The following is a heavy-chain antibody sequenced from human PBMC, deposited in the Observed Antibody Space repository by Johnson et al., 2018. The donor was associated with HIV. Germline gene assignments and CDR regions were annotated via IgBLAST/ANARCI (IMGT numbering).Heavy chain of an antibody. CDR2: IYSGGST. J-gene: IGHJ3*02. D-gene: IGHD6-19*01. CDR1: GFMFEDYG. CDR3: ARGLRSGPGAFDI. Sequence: VQLVESGGGVVRPGGSLRLSCVGSGFMFEDYGMSWVRQAPGKGLEWVSVIYSGGSTYYADSVKGRFTISRDNSKNTLYLQMNSLRTEDTAVYYCARGLRSGPGAFDIWCQGTMVTVSS. V-gene: IGHV3-66*01.